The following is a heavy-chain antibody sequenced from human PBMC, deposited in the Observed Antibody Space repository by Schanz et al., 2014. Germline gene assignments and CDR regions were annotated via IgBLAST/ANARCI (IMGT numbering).Heavy chain of an antibody. J-gene: IGHJ6*02. D-gene: IGHD1-26*01. Sequence: EVQLVESGGGLIQPWGSLRLSCAVSGFTVNTNYMSWVRQAPGKGLEWISSMYINSGSTQYADSVKGRFTISRDNAKNSLYLQMHSLRAEDTAVYYCARGLGATTLFYYYGMDVWGQGTTVTVSS. CDR2: MYINSGST. CDR1: GFTVNTNY. CDR3: ARGLGATTLFYYYGMDV. V-gene: IGHV3-53*01.